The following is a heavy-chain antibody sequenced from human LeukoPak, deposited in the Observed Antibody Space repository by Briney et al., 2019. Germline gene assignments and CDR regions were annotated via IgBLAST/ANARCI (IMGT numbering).Heavy chain of an antibody. CDR3: ARAPRYFDWLSALDI. J-gene: IGHJ3*02. CDR2: IKQDGSEK. V-gene: IGHV3-7*01. D-gene: IGHD3-9*01. Sequence: GGSLRLSCAASGFTFSSYWMSWVRQAPGKGLEWVANIKQDGSEKYYVDSVKGRFTISRDNAKNSLYLQMNSLRAEDTAVYYCARAPRYFDWLSALDIWGQGTMVTVSS. CDR1: GFTFSSYW.